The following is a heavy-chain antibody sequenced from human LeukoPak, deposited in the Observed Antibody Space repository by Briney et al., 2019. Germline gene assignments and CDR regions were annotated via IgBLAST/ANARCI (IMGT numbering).Heavy chain of an antibody. CDR2: ISYSGSP. D-gene: IGHD3-16*01. Sequence: SETLSLTCAVSGGSIRSYYWSWIRQPPGRGLEWIGSISYSGSPNYNPSLKSRVTISIDTSKNQISLKLASVTAADTAVYYCARGINGMDVWGQGTMVTVSS. CDR3: ARGINGMDV. J-gene: IGHJ6*02. V-gene: IGHV4-59*12. CDR1: GGSIRSYY.